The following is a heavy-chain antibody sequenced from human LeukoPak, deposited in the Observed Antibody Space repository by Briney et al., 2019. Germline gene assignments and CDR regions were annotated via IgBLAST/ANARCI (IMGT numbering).Heavy chain of an antibody. V-gene: IGHV4-59*11. CDR1: GGSISSHY. CDR3: ARDRGWNLNWFDP. J-gene: IGHJ5*02. D-gene: IGHD1-1*01. Sequence: SETLSLTCTVSGGSISSHYWSWIRQPPGKGLEWIGYIYYSGSTNYNPSLKSRVTISVGTSKNQFSLKLSSVTAADTAVYYCARDRGWNLNWFDPWGQGTLVTVSS. CDR2: IYYSGST.